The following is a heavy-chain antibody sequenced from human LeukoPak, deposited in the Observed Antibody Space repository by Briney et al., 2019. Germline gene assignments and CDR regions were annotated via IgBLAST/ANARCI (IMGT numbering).Heavy chain of an antibody. D-gene: IGHD4-23*01. J-gene: IGHJ4*02. CDR2: ISSSSNYI. V-gene: IGHV3-21*01. Sequence: GGSLRPSCAASGFTFSSYSMNWVRQAPGKGLEWVSSISSSSNYIYYADSVKGRFTISRDNAKNSLYLQMNSLRAEDTAVYYCARGVRVTDELLCTYWGQGTLVTVSS. CDR3: ARGVRVTDELLCTY. CDR1: GFTFSSYS.